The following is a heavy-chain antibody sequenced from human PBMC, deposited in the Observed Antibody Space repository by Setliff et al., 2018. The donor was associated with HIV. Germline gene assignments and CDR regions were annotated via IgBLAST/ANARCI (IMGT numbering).Heavy chain of an antibody. V-gene: IGHV1-3*01. D-gene: IGHD5-18*01. CDR2: INAGNGNT. Sequence: ASVKVSCKASGYTFTSYAMHWVRQAPGQRLEWMGWINAGNGNTKYSQKFQGRVTITRDTSASTAYMELSSLRSEDTAVYYCARGGGDTAMVSYYYYYYMDVWGKGTTVTVS. CDR1: GYTFTSYA. J-gene: IGHJ6*03. CDR3: ARGGGDTAMVSYYYYYYMDV.